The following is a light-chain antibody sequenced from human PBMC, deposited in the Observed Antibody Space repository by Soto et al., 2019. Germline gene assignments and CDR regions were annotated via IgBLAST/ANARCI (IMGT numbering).Light chain of an antibody. V-gene: IGKV3-11*01. CDR3: QHRSTWPIT. CDR1: QSVSTY. Sequence: EIVLTQSPATLSLSPGERATLSCMATQSVSTYLSWYQQKPRPAPRLLIYDASKRATCIPARFSGSGSGTGFTLTISRLEPEDFAVYYCQHRSTWPITFGQGTRLEIK. J-gene: IGKJ5*01. CDR2: DAS.